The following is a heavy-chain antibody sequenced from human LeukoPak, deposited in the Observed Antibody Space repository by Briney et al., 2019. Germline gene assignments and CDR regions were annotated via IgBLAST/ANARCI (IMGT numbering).Heavy chain of an antibody. J-gene: IGHJ3*02. CDR3: ARDFRSYIGSGICAFDI. D-gene: IGHD3-10*01. CDR2: IKHDGTDK. CDR1: GFTFSNFW. V-gene: IGHV3-7*01. Sequence: PGGSLRLSCAASGFTFSNFWMSWVRQAPGKGLEWVSNIKHDGTDKYYVDSVKGRFTISRDNAQNSLYLQMNSLRAEDTAVYYCARDFRSYIGSGICAFDIWGQGTMVTVSS.